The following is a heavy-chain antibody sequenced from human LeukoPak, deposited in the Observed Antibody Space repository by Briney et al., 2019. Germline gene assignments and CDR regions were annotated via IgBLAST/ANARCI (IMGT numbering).Heavy chain of an antibody. D-gene: IGHD3-9*01. V-gene: IGHV4-34*01. CDR1: GGSFSGYY. CDR2: INHSGGT. Sequence: SETLSLTCAVYGGSFSGYYWSWIRQPPGKGLEWIGEINHSGGTNYNPSLKSRVTISVDTSKNQFSLKLSSVTAADTAVYYCARGGLRYFDWSTRSARFDYWGQGTLVTVSS. J-gene: IGHJ4*02. CDR3: ARGGLRYFDWSTRSARFDY.